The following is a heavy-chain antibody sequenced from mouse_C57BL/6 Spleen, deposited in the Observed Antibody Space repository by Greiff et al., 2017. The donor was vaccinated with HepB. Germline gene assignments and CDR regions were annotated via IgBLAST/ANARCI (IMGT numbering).Heavy chain of an antibody. CDR3: ARSHYYGSSDSYWYFDV. D-gene: IGHD1-1*01. CDR2: IHPNSGST. Sequence: QVQLQQSGAELVKPGASVKLSCKASGYTFTSYWMHWVKQRPGQGLEWIGMIHPNSGSTNYNEKFKSKATLTVDKSSSTAYMQLSSLTSEDSAVYYCARSHYYGSSDSYWYFDVWGTGTTVTVSS. CDR1: GYTFTSYW. J-gene: IGHJ1*03. V-gene: IGHV1-64*01.